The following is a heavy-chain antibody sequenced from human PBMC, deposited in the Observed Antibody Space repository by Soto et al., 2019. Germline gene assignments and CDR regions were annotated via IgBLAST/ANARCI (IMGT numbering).Heavy chain of an antibody. CDR2: INPSGGST. CDR1: GYTFTSYY. Sequence: ASLKVSCKASGYTFTSYYMHWVRQAPGQGLEWMGIINPSGGSTSYAQKFQGRVTMTRDTSTSTVYMELSSLRSEDTAVYYCARDLGRYPMDVWGKGTTVTVSS. V-gene: IGHV1-46*03. D-gene: IGHD3-16*02. J-gene: IGHJ6*04. CDR3: ARDLGRYPMDV.